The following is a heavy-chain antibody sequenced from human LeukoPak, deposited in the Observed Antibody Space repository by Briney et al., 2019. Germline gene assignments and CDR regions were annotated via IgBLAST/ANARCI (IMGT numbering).Heavy chain of an antibody. J-gene: IGHJ4*02. D-gene: IGHD3-10*01. CDR3: ARGYYGSGSYRPPHFDY. V-gene: IGHV3-13*01. CDR1: GFTFSSYD. Sequence: GGSLRLSCAASGFTFSSYDMHWVRQATGKGLEWVSAIGTAGDTYYPGSVKGRFTISRENAKNSLYLQMNSLRAEDTAVYYCARGYYGSGSYRPPHFDYWGQGTLVTVSS. CDR2: IGTAGDT.